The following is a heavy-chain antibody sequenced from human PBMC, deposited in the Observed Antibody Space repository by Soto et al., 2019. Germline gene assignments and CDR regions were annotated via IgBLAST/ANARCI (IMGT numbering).Heavy chain of an antibody. CDR3: ARDPVDYYDSSGYHYAGRWFDP. CDR1: GYTFTSYG. J-gene: IGHJ5*02. Sequence: ASVKVSCKASGYTFTSYGISWVRQAPGQGLEWMGWISAYNGITNYAQKLQGRVTMTTDTSTSTAYMELRSLRSDDTAVYYCARDPVDYYDSSGYHYAGRWFDPWGQGTLVTVSS. D-gene: IGHD3-22*01. CDR2: ISAYNGIT. V-gene: IGHV1-18*01.